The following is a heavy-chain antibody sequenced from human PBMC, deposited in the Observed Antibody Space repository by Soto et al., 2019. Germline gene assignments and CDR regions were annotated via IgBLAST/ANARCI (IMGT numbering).Heavy chain of an antibody. CDR2: IKTNTEGGKT. J-gene: IGHJ6*02. Sequence: EVQLVESGGGFIYPGGSLRLSCAASGLTISNAWMNWVRQAPGKGLEWVGRIKTNTEGGKTDYAAAVKGRFTVSREDSKNTLYLQMNRRETDRTAGYLHTTGSVEGVWGQGTRVTVSS. CDR1: GLTISNAW. D-gene: IGHD2-15*01. CDR3: TTGSVEGV. V-gene: IGHV3-15*07.